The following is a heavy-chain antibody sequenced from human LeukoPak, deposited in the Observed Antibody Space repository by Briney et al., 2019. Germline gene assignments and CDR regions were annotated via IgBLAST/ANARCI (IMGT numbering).Heavy chain of an antibody. CDR3: ARDRGSGYDPLGDY. CDR2: ISAYNGNT. J-gene: IGHJ4*02. V-gene: IGHV1-18*01. Sequence: GASVKVSCKASGYTFTSYGISWVRQAPGQGLEWMGWISAYNGNTNYAQKLRGRVTMTTDTSTSTAYMGLRSLRSDDTAVYYCARDRGSGYDPLGDYWGQGTLVTVSS. D-gene: IGHD5-12*01. CDR1: GYTFTSYG.